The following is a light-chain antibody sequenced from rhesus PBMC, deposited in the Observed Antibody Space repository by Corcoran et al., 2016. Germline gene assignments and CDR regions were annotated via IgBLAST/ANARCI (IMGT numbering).Light chain of an antibody. CDR3: QETSNLWT. CDR2: GAS. Sequence: EIVMTQSPATLSLSPGERATLSCRASQSVSSYLAWYQQQPGQAPRLLIYGASSGATGIPDRFSGSGSGTDFTRTISSLEPEDFAVYYCQETSNLWTFGQGTKGEIK. V-gene: IGKV3-31*02. CDR1: QSVSSY. J-gene: IGKJ1*01.